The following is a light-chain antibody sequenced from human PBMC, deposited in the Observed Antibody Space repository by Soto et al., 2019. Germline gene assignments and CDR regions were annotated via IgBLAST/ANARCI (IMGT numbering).Light chain of an antibody. V-gene: IGKV1-5*03. Sequence: DIQMTQSPSILSASVGDRVTITGRASQSISSWLAWYQQKPGKAPNLLIYKASTLESGVPSNFSGSGSGTEFSLTISSLQPEDFATYYCQQYNAYPWTFGQGTKVDI. CDR2: KAS. J-gene: IGKJ1*01. CDR3: QQYNAYPWT. CDR1: QSISSW.